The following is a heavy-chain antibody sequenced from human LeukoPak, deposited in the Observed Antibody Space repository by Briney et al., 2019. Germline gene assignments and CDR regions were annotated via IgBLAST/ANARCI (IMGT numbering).Heavy chain of an antibody. CDR2: IYYSGST. CDR1: GGSISSYY. J-gene: IGHJ4*02. Sequence: SETLSLTCTVSGGSISSYYWSWIRQPPGKGLEWIGYIYYSGSTNYNPFLKSRVTISVDTSKNQFSLKLSSVTAADTAVYYCARDGYNSGYFDYWGQGTLVTVSS. V-gene: IGHV4-59*01. D-gene: IGHD5-24*01. CDR3: ARDGYNSGYFDY.